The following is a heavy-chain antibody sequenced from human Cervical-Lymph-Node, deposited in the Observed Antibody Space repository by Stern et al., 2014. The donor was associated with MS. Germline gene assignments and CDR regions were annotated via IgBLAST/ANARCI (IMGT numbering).Heavy chain of an antibody. CDR2: INHSGST. Sequence: QVQLQQWGAGLLKPSETLSLTCAVYGGSFSGYYWSWIRQPPGKGLEWIGEINHSGSTNYNPSLKSRVTISVDTSKNQFSLKLSSVTAADTAVYYCARFHPEGYCSGGSCYGFDYWGQGTLVTVSS. CDR1: GGSFSGYY. D-gene: IGHD2-15*01. J-gene: IGHJ4*02. CDR3: ARFHPEGYCSGGSCYGFDY. V-gene: IGHV4-34*01.